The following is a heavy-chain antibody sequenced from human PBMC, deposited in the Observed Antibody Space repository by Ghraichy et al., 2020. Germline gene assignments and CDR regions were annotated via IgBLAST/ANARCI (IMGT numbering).Heavy chain of an antibody. CDR3: TDVGAGGDY. J-gene: IGHJ4*02. CDR2: VRNEAHGSGT. Sequence: GGSLRLSCAASGFTFSDHWMDWVRQTPGKGLEWVAKVRNEAHGSGTHYAASVKCRFTISRDDSMNSVYLQMNSLRTEDTAVYYCTDVGAGGDYWGQGTVVTVSS. CDR1: GFTFSDHW. V-gene: IGHV3-72*01. D-gene: IGHD3-16*01.